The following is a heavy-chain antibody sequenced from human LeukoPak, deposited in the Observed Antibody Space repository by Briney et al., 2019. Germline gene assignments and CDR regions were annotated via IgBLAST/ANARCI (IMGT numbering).Heavy chain of an antibody. D-gene: IGHD2-2*01. CDR2: ISAYNGNT. V-gene: IGHV1-18*01. CDR3: ARDALIVVVPAATRVIDY. Sequence: ASVKVSCKASGYTFTSYGISWVRQAPGQGLEWMGWISAYNGNTNYAQKLQGRVTMTTDTSTSTAYMELRSLRSDDTAVYYCARDALIVVVPAATRVIDYWGQGTLVTVSS. CDR1: GYTFTSYG. J-gene: IGHJ4*02.